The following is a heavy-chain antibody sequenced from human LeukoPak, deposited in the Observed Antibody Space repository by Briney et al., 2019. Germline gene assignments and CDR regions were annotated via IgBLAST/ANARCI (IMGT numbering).Heavy chain of an antibody. CDR1: GYTLTSYN. V-gene: IGHV1-46*01. CDR3: ARASHGDYGFYYYYMDV. Sequence: SVRVSCKASGYTLTSYNIHWVREAPGQGLEWMGIINPGGGSTSYAQNFQGRVTMTRDMSTSTVCMELSSLRSEDTAVYYCARASHGDYGFYYYYMDVWGKGTTVTVSS. CDR2: INPGGGST. D-gene: IGHD4-17*01. J-gene: IGHJ6*03.